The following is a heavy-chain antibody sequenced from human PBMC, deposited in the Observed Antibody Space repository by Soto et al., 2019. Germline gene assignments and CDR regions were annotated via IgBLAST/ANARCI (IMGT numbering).Heavy chain of an antibody. CDR1: GFTFSSYA. V-gene: IGHV3-23*01. CDR3: AKLYCSGVSCYRGAFDI. J-gene: IGHJ3*02. CDR2: ISGSGGST. Sequence: GGSLRLSCAASGFTFSSYAMSWVRQAPGKGLEWVSAISGSGGSTYYADSVKGRFTISRDNSKNTLYLQMNSLRAEDTAVYYCAKLYCSGVSCYRGAFDIWGQGTRVTV. D-gene: IGHD2-15*01.